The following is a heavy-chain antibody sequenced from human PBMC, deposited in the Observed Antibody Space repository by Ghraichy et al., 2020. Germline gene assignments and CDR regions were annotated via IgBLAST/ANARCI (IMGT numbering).Heavy chain of an antibody. Sequence: GGSLRLSCAASGFTFSSYGMHWVRQAPGKGLEWVAVISYDGSNKYYADSVKGRFTISRDNSKNTLYLQMNSLRAEDTAVYYCAKEDHLWFGELSSYYGMDVWGQGTTVTVSS. CDR1: GFTFSSYG. CDR3: AKEDHLWFGELSSYYGMDV. CDR2: ISYDGSNK. J-gene: IGHJ6*02. V-gene: IGHV3-30*18. D-gene: IGHD3-10*01.